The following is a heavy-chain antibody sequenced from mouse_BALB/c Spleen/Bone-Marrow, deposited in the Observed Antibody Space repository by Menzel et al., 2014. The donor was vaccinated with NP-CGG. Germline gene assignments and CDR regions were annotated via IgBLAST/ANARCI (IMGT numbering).Heavy chain of an antibody. CDR2: INPSNGRT. J-gene: IGHJ1*01. D-gene: IGHD1-1*01. V-gene: IGHV1S81*02. CDR1: GYTFTSYW. CDR3: ARYLHYYGSSYGYFDV. Sequence: VQLQQSGAELVKPGASVKLSCKASGYTFTSYWMHWVKQRPGQGLEWIGEINPSNGRTNYNEKFKSKATLTVDESSSTAYMQLSSLTSEGSAVYYCARYLHYYGSSYGYFDVWGAGTTVTVSS.